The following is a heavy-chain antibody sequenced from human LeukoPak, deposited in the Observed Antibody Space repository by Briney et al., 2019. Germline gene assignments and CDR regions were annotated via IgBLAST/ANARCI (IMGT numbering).Heavy chain of an antibody. V-gene: IGHV4-4*07. CDR1: GASISSYY. J-gene: IGHJ4*02. CDR2: IYTSGST. Sequence: SETLSLTCTVSGASISSYYWSWIRQPAGKGLEWIGRIYTSGSTNYNPSLKSRVTISVDKSKNQFSLKLSSVTAADTAVYYCASGYGSSWARWGQGTLVTVSS. CDR3: ASGYGSSWAR. D-gene: IGHD6-13*01.